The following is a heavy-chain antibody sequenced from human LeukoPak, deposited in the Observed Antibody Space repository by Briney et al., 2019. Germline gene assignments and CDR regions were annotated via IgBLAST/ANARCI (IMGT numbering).Heavy chain of an antibody. CDR3: AKGSSGWYDYFDY. J-gene: IGHJ4*02. Sequence: QPGGSLRLSCAASGLIVSSNYMSWVRQAPGKGLEWVSAISGSGGSTYYADSVKGRFTISRDNSKNTLYLQMNSLRAEDTAVYYCAKGSSGWYDYFDYWGQGTLVTVSS. CDR1: GLIVSSNY. CDR2: ISGSGGST. D-gene: IGHD6-19*01. V-gene: IGHV3-23*01.